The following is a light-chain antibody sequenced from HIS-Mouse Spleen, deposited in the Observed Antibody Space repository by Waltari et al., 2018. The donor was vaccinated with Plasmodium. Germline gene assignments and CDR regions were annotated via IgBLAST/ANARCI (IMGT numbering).Light chain of an antibody. CDR2: AAA. CDR3: QQYYSYPFT. J-gene: IGKJ3*01. V-gene: IGKV1-8*01. CDR1: QGIRSY. Sequence: AIRMTQSPSSFSASTGDRVPITCRASQGIRSYLAWYQQKPGQAPKLLSYAAATLQSGVPSRFSGSGSGTDFTLTISCLQSEDFATYYCQQYYSYPFTFGPGTKVDIK.